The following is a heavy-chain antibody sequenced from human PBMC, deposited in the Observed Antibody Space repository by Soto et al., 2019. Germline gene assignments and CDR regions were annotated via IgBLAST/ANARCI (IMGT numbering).Heavy chain of an antibody. J-gene: IGHJ4*02. CDR2: ISSSGGST. CDR3: AKSEVATIRRFDY. V-gene: IGHV3-23*01. CDR1: GFTFSNYA. Sequence: GGSLRLSCAASGFTFSNYAMSWVRQAPGKGLEWVSSISSSGGSTYYADSVKGRFTISRDNSRDTLYLQMNSLRAEDTAVYYCAKSEVATIRRFDYWGQGTLVTVSS. D-gene: IGHD5-12*01.